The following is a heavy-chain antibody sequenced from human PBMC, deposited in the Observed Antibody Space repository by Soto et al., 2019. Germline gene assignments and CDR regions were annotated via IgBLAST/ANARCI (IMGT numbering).Heavy chain of an antibody. J-gene: IGHJ4*02. CDR2: IWYDGSNK. V-gene: IGHV3-33*01. CDR1: GFTFSSYG. Sequence: QVQLVESGGGVVQPGRSLRLSCAASGFTFSSYGMHWVRQAPGKGLEWVAVIWYDGSNKYYADSVKGRFTISIDNSKKTLYLQRSRLRVEVTAVYYCAGGCGDGCYGLDYWGQGTLVSVSS. CDR3: AGGCGDGCYGLDY. D-gene: IGHD2-21*02.